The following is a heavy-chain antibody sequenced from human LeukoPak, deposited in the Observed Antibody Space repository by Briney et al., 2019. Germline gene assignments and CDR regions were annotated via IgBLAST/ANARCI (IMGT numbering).Heavy chain of an antibody. J-gene: IGHJ4*02. V-gene: IGHV1-2*02. CDR3: ARAGRVSIVVVPAANLPDY. CDR2: INPNSGGT. CDR1: GYTFTSYG. D-gene: IGHD2-2*01. Sequence: ASVKVSCKASGYTFTSYGISWVRQAPGQGLEWMGWINPNSGGTNYAQKFQGRVTMTRDTSISTAYMELSRLRSDDTAVYYCARAGRVSIVVVPAANLPDYWGQGTLVTVSS.